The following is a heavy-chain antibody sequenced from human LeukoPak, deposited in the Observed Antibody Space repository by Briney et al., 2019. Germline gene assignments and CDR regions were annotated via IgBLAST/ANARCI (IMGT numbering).Heavy chain of an antibody. CDR3: ARFDYYDSSGYYWSFDY. CDR2: INAGNGHT. D-gene: IGHD3-22*01. CDR1: GYTFTTYA. J-gene: IGHJ4*02. Sequence: ASVKVSCKTSGYTFTTYAMHWVRQAPGQRLEWMGWINAGNGHTKYSQKFQGRVTITRDTSASTAYMELSSLRSEDTAVYYCARFDYYDSSGYYWSFDYWGQGTLVTVSS. V-gene: IGHV1-3*01.